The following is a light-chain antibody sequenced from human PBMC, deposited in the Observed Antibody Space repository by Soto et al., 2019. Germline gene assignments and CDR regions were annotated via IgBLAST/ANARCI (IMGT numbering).Light chain of an antibody. CDR2: GNS. J-gene: IGLJ3*02. Sequence: QPVLTQPPSVSGAPGQRVTISCTGSSSNIGAGYDVHWYQQLPGTAPKLLIYGNSTRPSGVPDRFSGSKSGTSASLAITGLQAEDEADYYCQSYDSSLRGWVFGGGTKLTVL. CDR3: QSYDSSLRGWV. CDR1: SSNIGAGYD. V-gene: IGLV1-40*01.